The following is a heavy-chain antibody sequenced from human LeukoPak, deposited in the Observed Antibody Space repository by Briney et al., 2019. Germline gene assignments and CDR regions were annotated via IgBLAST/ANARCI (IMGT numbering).Heavy chain of an antibody. CDR1: GDSFSRTSYY. CDR3: VRHGGTSSRISYSWFDP. Sequence: PSETVSLTCTVSGDSFSRTSYYWGWIRQAPGQGLDWNGSITYNGVTYVNTSVESRVTISAGTSRTQVYLKLTSVTAADTGFYYWVRHGGTSSRISYSWFDPWGQGKLVTVSS. CDR2: ITYNGVT. V-gene: IGHV4-39*01. J-gene: IGHJ5*02. D-gene: IGHD2-21*01.